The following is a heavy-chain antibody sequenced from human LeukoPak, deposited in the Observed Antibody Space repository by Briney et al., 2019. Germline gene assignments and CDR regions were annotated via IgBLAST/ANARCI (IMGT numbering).Heavy chain of an antibody. J-gene: IGHJ4*02. CDR3: ARIAAAGTVFDY. D-gene: IGHD6-13*01. V-gene: IGHV1-2*04. Sequence: ASVKVSCKASGYTFTGYYMHSVRQAPGQGLEWMGWINPNSGGTNYAQKFQGWVTMTRDTSISTAYMELRSLRSDDTAVYYCARIAAAGTVFDYWGQGTLVTVSS. CDR1: GYTFTGYY. CDR2: INPNSGGT.